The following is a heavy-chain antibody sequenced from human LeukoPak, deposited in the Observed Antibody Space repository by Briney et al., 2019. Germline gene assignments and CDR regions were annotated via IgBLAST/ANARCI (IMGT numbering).Heavy chain of an antibody. CDR3: AKDNAVYDSSGPDY. J-gene: IGHJ4*02. D-gene: IGHD3-22*01. CDR1: GFTFDDYA. Sequence: GGSLRLSCAASGFTFDDYAMHWVRQAPGKGLEWVSLISWDGGSTYYADSVKGRFTISRDNSKNSLYLQMNSLRTEDTALYYCAKDNAVYDSSGPDYWGQGTLVTVSS. V-gene: IGHV3-43*01. CDR2: ISWDGGST.